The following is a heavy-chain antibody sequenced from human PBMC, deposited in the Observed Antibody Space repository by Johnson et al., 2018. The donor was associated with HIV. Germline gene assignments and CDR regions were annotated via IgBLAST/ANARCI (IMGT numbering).Heavy chain of an antibody. CDR1: GFTFNSYV. Sequence: VQLVESGGGLVQAGGSLRLSCAASGFTFNSYVMSWVRQAPGKGLEWVAVISYDGSNKYYADSVKGRFTISRDNSKNTLYLQMNSLRAEDTAVYFCARDLPYYYGTGWDAFDIWGQGTVVTVSS. J-gene: IGHJ3*02. CDR2: ISYDGSNK. V-gene: IGHV3-30-3*01. CDR3: ARDLPYYYGTGWDAFDI. D-gene: IGHD3-10*01.